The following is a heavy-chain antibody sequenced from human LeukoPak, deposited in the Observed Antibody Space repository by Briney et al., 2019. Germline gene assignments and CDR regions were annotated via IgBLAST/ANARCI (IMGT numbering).Heavy chain of an antibody. Sequence: GGSLRLSRAASGFTVSSNYMSWVRQAPGKGLEWVSVIYSGGSTYYADSVKGRFTISRDNSKNTLYLQMNSLRAEDTAVYYCARDPPYYYDSSGYSGWGQGTLVTVSS. V-gene: IGHV3-66*01. D-gene: IGHD3-22*01. CDR3: ARDPPYYYDSSGYSG. J-gene: IGHJ4*02. CDR1: GFTVSSNY. CDR2: IYSGGST.